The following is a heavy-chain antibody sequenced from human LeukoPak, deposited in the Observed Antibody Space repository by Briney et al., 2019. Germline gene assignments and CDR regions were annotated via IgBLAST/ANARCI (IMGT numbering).Heavy chain of an antibody. CDR2: IYYSGST. D-gene: IGHD3-3*01. J-gene: IGHJ4*02. V-gene: IGHV4-59*08. Sequence: KPSETLSLTCTVSGGSISSYYWSWIRQPPGKGLEWIGYIYYSGSTNYNPSLKSRVTISVGTSKNQFSLKLSSVTAADTAVYYCAGYYDFWSGYYTIDYWGQGTLVTVSS. CDR1: GGSISSYY. CDR3: AGYYDFWSGYYTIDY.